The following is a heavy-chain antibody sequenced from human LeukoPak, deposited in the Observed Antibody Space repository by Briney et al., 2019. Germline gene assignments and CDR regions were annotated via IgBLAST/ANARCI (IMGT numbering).Heavy chain of an antibody. J-gene: IGHJ4*02. CDR2: ISKEGSNI. CDR1: GFTFNRYT. V-gene: IGHV3-30*04. D-gene: IGHD3-22*01. CDR3: ARDQASSGYLFDY. Sequence: QSGGSLRLSCAASGFTFNRYTMHWVRQAPGKGLEWVALISKEGSNIYYADSVKGRFTFSRDNPKNTAYLQMNSLRAEDTAVYYCARDQASSGYLFDYWGQGTLVTVSS.